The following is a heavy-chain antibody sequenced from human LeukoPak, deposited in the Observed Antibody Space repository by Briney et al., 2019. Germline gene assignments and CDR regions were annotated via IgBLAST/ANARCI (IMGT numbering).Heavy chain of an antibody. D-gene: IGHD1-26*01. CDR2: IKQDGSEK. V-gene: IGHV3-7*04. CDR1: GFTFSNHW. J-gene: IGHJ4*02. CDR3: ARGGGSYYNY. Sequence: GGSLRLSCAASGFTFSNHWMSWVRQAPGKGLEWVANIKQDGSEKYYVDSVKGRFTISRDNAKNSLYLQMNSLRAEDTAVYYCARGGGSYYNYWGQGTLVTVSS.